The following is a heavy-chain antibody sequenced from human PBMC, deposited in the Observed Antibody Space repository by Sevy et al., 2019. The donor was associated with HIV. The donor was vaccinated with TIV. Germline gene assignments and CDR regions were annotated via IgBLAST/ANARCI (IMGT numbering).Heavy chain of an antibody. CDR2: FDPEDGDPKDGET. D-gene: IGHD3-22*01. CDR3: ATTKDYYDSSGYPFDD. CDR1: GYTLTKLS. Sequence: ASVKVSCTVSGYTLTKLSMHWVRQAPGKGPEWLGTFDPEDGDPKDGETVYAQKFQDRVIMTDDISTDTAYMELSSLTSEDTAVYYCATTKDYYDSSGYPFDDWGQGTLVTVSS. J-gene: IGHJ4*02. V-gene: IGHV1-24*01.